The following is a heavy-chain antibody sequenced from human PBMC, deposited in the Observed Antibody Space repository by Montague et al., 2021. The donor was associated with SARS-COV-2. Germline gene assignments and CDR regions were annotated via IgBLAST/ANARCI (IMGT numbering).Heavy chain of an antibody. D-gene: IGHD3/OR15-3a*01. J-gene: IGHJ4*02. CDR1: DVSLSSSTW. CDR3: ARGGLGNRGFDY. V-gene: IGHV4-4*02. CDR2: TYLSGFT. Sequence: SETLSLTCVVSDVSLSSSTWWSWVRQSPGKGLEWVGETYLSGFTQCNPXVKSRVTISLDDSRSQFSLRLTSVTAADTAVYFCARGGLGNRGFDYWGQGALVTVSS.